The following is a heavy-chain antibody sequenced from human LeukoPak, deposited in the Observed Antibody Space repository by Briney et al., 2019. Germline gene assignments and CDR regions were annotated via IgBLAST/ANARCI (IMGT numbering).Heavy chain of an antibody. CDR1: GYSFTNYW. D-gene: IGHD3-10*01. CDR2: VYPGDSDT. Sequence: GESLKISCKGSGYSFTNYWIGWVRQMPGKGLEWMGIVYPGDSDTRYSPSFQDQVTISADKSISTAYLQWSSLKASDTAMYYCARQRFTMRAYAGNWFDPWGQGTLVTVSS. J-gene: IGHJ5*02. V-gene: IGHV5-51*01. CDR3: ARQRFTMRAYAGNWFDP.